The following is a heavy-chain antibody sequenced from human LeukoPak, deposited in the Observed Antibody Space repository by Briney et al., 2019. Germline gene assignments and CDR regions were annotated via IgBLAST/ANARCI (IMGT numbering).Heavy chain of an antibody. J-gene: IGHJ4*02. CDR1: GYRFTNNY. Sequence: ASEKVSCKTSGYRFTNNYMHWVRQAPGQGLEWMGIINPSGGNINYAQKFQGRVTMTRDTSTSTVYMELSSLRSEDTAVYFCARDQGLTGYFDYWGQGTLVTVSS. V-gene: IGHV1-46*01. CDR3: ARDQGLTGYFDY. CDR2: INPSGGNI. D-gene: IGHD3-9*01.